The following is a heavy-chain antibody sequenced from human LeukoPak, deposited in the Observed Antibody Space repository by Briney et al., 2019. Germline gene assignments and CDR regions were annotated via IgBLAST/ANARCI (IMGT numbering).Heavy chain of an antibody. CDR1: GYTFTGYY. J-gene: IGHJ5*02. CDR3: ALTMMLNWFDP. V-gene: IGHV1-2*02. D-gene: IGHD4/OR15-4a*01. Sequence: ASVKVSCKASGYTFTGYYMHWVRQAPGQGLEWMGWINPNSGGTNYAQKFQGRVTMTTDTSTSTAYMELRSLRSDDTAVYYCALTMMLNWFDPWGQGTLVTVSS. CDR2: INPNSGGT.